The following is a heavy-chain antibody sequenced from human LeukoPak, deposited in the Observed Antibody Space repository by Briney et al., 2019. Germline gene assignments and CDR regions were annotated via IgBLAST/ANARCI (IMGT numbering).Heavy chain of an antibody. J-gene: IGHJ5*01. CDR1: GGSFSGYY. Sequence: PSQTLSLTCAAYGGSFSGYYWSWIRQPPGKGLEWIGEINHSGSTNYIPSLKSRLSISIDTSKNHFALRLSSVTAADTAVYYCARGLPIISMLRGVKPSVMFDSWDQGTLVTVSS. V-gene: IGHV4-34*01. CDR3: ARGLPIISMLRGVKPSVMFDS. D-gene: IGHD3-10*01. CDR2: INHSGST.